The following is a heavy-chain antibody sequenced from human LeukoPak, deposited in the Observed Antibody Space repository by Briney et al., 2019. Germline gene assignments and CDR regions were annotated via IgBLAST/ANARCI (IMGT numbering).Heavy chain of an antibody. J-gene: IGHJ4*02. CDR2: ISSSGSTI. CDR3: ARELGHGSGSYYQGGFDY. CDR1: GFTFSDYY. D-gene: IGHD3-10*01. V-gene: IGHV3-11*01. Sequence: GGSLRLSCAASGFTFSDYYMSWIRQAPGKGLEWVSYISSSGSTIYYADSVKGRFTISRDNAKNSLYLQMNSLRAEDTAVYYCARELGHGSGSYYQGGFDYWGQGTLVTVSS.